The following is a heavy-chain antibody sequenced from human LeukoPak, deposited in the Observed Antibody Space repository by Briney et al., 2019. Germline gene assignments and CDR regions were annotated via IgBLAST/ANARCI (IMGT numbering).Heavy chain of an antibody. J-gene: IGHJ4*02. CDR2: FNPYSGGT. Sequence: ASVKVSCKASGYTFTVYYVHWVRQAPGQGLEWMGWFNPYSGGTNYAQKFQGRVAMTSDTSISTAYMELSRLRSDDTAVHYCARVNGGNNYHFDYWGQGTLVTVSS. V-gene: IGHV1-2*02. D-gene: IGHD2-8*01. CDR1: GYTFTVYY. CDR3: ARVNGGNNYHFDY.